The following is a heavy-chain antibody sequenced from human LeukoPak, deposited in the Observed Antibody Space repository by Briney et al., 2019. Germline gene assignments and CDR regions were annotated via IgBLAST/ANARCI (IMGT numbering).Heavy chain of an antibody. V-gene: IGHV4-59*01. D-gene: IGHD3-10*01. CDR1: GGSISSYY. CDR3: ARGSDYYGSGSYYNYDY. Sequence: SETLSLTCTVSGGSISSYYWSWIRQPPGKGLEWIGYIYYSGSTNYNPSLKSRVTISVDTSKNQFSLKLSSVTAADTAVYYCARGSDYYGSGSYYNYDYWGQGTLVTVSS. J-gene: IGHJ4*02. CDR2: IYYSGST.